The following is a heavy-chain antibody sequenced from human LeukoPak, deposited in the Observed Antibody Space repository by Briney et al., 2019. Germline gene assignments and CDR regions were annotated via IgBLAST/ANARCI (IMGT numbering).Heavy chain of an antibody. Sequence: GGSLRLSCAASGFTFSSYAMSWVRQAPGKGLEWVSATSGSGGSTYYADSVKGRFTISRDNSKNTLYLQMNSLRAEDTAVYYCARSPGMGYFDYWGQGTLVTVSS. CDR1: GFTFSSYA. CDR3: ARSPGMGYFDY. CDR2: TSGSGGST. V-gene: IGHV3-23*01. J-gene: IGHJ4*02. D-gene: IGHD3-10*01.